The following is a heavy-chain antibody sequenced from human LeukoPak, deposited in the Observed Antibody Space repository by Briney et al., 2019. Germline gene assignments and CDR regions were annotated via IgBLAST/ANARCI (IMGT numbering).Heavy chain of an antibody. CDR2: ILKDGSVT. Sequence: GGSLRLSCAASGFTFSTYAMSWVRQTPGKKLEWVASILKDGSVTKYVDSVKGRFTISRDNAKNSLYLQMNSLRAEDTAVYYCARDCDYYRADYWGQGALVTVSS. CDR1: GFTFSTYA. V-gene: IGHV3-7*04. J-gene: IGHJ4*02. D-gene: IGHD4-17*01. CDR3: ARDCDYYRADY.